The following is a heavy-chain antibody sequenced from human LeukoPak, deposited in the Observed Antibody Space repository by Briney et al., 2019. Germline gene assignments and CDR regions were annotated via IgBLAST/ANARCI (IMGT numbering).Heavy chain of an antibody. V-gene: IGHV1-18*01. Sequence: EASVKVSCKASGYTFTSYGISWVRQAPGQGLEWMGWISAYNGNTNYAQKLQGRVTMTTDTSTSTAYMEPRSLRSDDTAVYYCARDPTVWAYYYDSSGYSPFDYWGQGTLVTVSS. CDR2: ISAYNGNT. CDR1: GYTFTSYG. J-gene: IGHJ4*02. D-gene: IGHD3-22*01. CDR3: ARDPTVWAYYYDSSGYSPFDY.